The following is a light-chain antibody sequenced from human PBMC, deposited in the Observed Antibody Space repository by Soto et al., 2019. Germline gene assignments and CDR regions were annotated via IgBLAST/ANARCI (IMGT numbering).Light chain of an antibody. Sequence: EVVVTEAPSTLSVSPGERANLSCRASHSVRSNLAWYQQKPGKAPRLLIYGASTRATGIPARFSGSGSGTEFTLTISSLQSEDFAVYYCHQYDNWPQTFGQGTRLEIK. CDR1: HSVRSN. V-gene: IGKV3-15*01. CDR2: GAS. CDR3: HQYDNWPQT. J-gene: IGKJ5*01.